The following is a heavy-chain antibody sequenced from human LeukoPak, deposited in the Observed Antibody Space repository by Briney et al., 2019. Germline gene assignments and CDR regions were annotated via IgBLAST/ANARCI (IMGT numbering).Heavy chain of an antibody. J-gene: IGHJ6*03. V-gene: IGHV1-8*01. CDR3: ARAAYSKDDYYYYMDV. Sequence: GASVKVSCKASGYSFTTYDVNWVRQAPGQGLEWMGWMNPNSGNTGYAQKFQGRVTITRNTSISTAYMELSSLRSEDTAVYYCARAAYSKDDYYYYMDVWGKGTTVTVSS. CDR2: MNPNSGNT. CDR1: GYSFTTYD. D-gene: IGHD4-11*01.